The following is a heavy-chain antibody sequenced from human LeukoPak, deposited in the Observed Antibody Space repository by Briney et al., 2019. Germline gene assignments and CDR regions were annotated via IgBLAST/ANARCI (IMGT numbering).Heavy chain of an antibody. Sequence: GESLKISCKGSGYSFTSYWIGWVRQMPGKGLEWMRSILPGDSDIRYSPSFQGQVTISADKSISTAYLQWSSLKASGTAMYYCARQFGGNSEFDYWGQGTLVTVSS. V-gene: IGHV5-51*01. CDR1: GYSFTSYW. D-gene: IGHD4-23*01. CDR2: ILPGDSDI. CDR3: ARQFGGNSEFDY. J-gene: IGHJ4*02.